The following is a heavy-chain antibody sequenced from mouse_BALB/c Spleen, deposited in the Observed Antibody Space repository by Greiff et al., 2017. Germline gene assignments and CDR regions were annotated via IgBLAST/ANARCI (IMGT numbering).Heavy chain of an antibody. CDR1: GFTFSSFR. D-gene: IGHD1-2*01. V-gene: IGHV5-17*02. CDR3: ARSTTATGYYAMDY. Sequence: EVHLVESGGGLVQPGGSRKLSCAASGFTFSSFRMHWVRQAPEKGLEWVAYISSGSSTIYYADTVKGRFTISRDNPKNTLFLQMTSLRSEDTAMYYCARSTTATGYYAMDYWGQGTSVTVSS. CDR2: ISSGSSTI. J-gene: IGHJ4*01.